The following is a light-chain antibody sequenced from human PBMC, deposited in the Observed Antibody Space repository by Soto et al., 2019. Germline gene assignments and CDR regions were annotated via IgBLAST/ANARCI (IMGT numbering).Light chain of an antibody. J-gene: IGKJ5*01. CDR2: VAS. CDR3: QQYCSSPPFT. CDR1: QSVSSSY. Sequence: EIVLTQSPGTLSLSPGERATLSCRASQSVSSSYVAWYQQKPGQAPRLLIYVASGRATGIPDRFSGTGSVTDFTLTISTLEPKDFPVYYCQQYCSSPPFTFGHGTLLVIK. V-gene: IGKV3-20*01.